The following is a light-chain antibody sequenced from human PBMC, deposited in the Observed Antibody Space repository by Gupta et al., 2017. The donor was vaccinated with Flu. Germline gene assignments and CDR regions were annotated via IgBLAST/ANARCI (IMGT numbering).Light chain of an antibody. CDR1: QIVRSEK. V-gene: IGKV3-20*01. J-gene: IGKJ4*01. CDR2: GTS. CDR3: QQDGNSPIT. Sequence: EVVLTQSPGTLSLSPGERATLSCRASQIVRSEKLAWYQQKPGQAPRLLMYGTSSRATGIPDRSSGSGSGTDFTLTISTLEPEDFAVFYCQQDGNSPITFGRGTKVEIK.